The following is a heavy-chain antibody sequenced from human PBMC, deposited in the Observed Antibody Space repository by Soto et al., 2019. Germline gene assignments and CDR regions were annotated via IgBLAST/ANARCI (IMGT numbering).Heavy chain of an antibody. Sequence: PGGSLRLSGVASGVTVSSYGIHWVRQAPGKGLEWVAGRWYDGSKRYYLDSVKGRFTISRDNSKKTGNRQMNSLRAEDTAVDYCAKSIAVAPGWIDPWGQGTLVTVSS. J-gene: IGHJ5*02. CDR1: GVTVSSYG. CDR3: AKSIAVAPGWIDP. V-gene: IGHV3-33*06. CDR2: RWYDGSKR. D-gene: IGHD5-12*01.